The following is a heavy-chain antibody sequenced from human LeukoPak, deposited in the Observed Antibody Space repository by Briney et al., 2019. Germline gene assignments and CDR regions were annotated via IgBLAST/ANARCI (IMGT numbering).Heavy chain of an antibody. Sequence: ASVKVSCKASGYTFTGYHMHWMRQAPGQGLEWMGWINPDSGGTNYAQNFQGRVTLTRDTSSSTAYMELSGLRSDDTALYYCARDVPGYSSYFDSWGQGTLVTVSS. CDR1: GYTFTGYH. V-gene: IGHV1-2*02. J-gene: IGHJ4*02. CDR2: INPDSGGT. CDR3: ARDVPGYSSYFDS. D-gene: IGHD6-19*01.